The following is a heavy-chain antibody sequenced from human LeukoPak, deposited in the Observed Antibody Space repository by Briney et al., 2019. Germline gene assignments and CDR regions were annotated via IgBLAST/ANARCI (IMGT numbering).Heavy chain of an antibody. CDR3: ARLADCSSTRCHDY. CDR1: GGSISSRTYY. D-gene: IGHD2-2*01. J-gene: IGHJ4*02. V-gene: IGHV4-39*01. CDR2: SYYSGST. Sequence: SETLSLTCTVSGGSISSRTYYWGWIRQPPGKELEWIGSSYYSGSTYYNPSLKSRVTISVDTSKNQFSLKLRSVTAADTAVYYCARLADCSSTRCHDYWGQGTLVTASS.